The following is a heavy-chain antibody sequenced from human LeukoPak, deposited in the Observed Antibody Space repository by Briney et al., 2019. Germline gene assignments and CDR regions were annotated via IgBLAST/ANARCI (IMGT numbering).Heavy chain of an antibody. V-gene: IGHV5-51*01. Sequence: GESLKISCKGSGYIFTNYWIGWVRQMPGKGLEWMGIVSPSDSDTRYSPSFQGQVTISADKSITTAYLQWSSLKASDTATYYCVRQPRVHTPDFWGQGTLVTVSS. CDR2: VSPSDSDT. CDR3: VRQPRVHTPDF. D-gene: IGHD1-1*01. CDR1: GYIFTNYW. J-gene: IGHJ4*02.